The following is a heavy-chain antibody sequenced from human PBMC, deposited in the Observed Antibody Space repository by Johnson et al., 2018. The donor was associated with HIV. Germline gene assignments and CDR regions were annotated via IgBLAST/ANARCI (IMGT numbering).Heavy chain of an antibody. CDR1: GFTFSDYY. J-gene: IGHJ3*01. V-gene: IGHV3-23*04. Sequence: EVQLVESGGGLVKPGGSLRLSCAASGFTFSDYYMTWIRQAPGKGLEWVSAISGSGGSTYYADSVKGRFTISRDNSNNTLYLQMNSLRAEDTAVYYCAKEQEVSREDAFDVWGQGTVVTVSS. CDR2: ISGSGGST. D-gene: IGHD3-3*02. CDR3: AKEQEVSREDAFDV.